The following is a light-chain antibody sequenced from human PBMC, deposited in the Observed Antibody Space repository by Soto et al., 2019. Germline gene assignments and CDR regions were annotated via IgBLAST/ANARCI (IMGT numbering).Light chain of an antibody. CDR1: TSNIGNNY. Sequence: QSVLTQPPSVSAAPGQRVTISCSGGTSNIGNNYVSWYQQFPGTAPRLLIYDTNNRPSGIPDRLSGSKSGTSATLGITGLQTGDEAVYYCGAWDTTLSGVLFGGGTKLTVL. CDR2: DTN. V-gene: IGLV1-51*01. J-gene: IGLJ2*01. CDR3: GAWDTTLSGVL.